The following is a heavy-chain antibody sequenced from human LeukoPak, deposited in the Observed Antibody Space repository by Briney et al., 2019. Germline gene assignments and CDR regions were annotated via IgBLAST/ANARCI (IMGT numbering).Heavy chain of an antibody. CDR2: INPNSGGT. J-gene: IGHJ4*02. CDR1: GYTFTSYY. CDR3: ARDYYDSSGYSGY. D-gene: IGHD3-22*01. Sequence: GASVKVSCKASGYTFTSYYMHWVRQAPGQGLEWMGWINPNSGGTNYAQKFQGRVTMTRDTSISTAYMELSRLRSDDTAVYYCARDYYDSSGYSGYWGQGTLVTVSS. V-gene: IGHV1-2*02.